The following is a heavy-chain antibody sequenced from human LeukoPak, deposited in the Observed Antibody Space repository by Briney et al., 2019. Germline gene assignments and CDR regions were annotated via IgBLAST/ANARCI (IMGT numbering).Heavy chain of an antibody. J-gene: IGHJ3*02. CDR1: GGTFSSYA. Sequence: ASVKVSCKASGGTFSSYAISWVRQAPGQGLEWMGGIIPIFGTANYAQKFQGRVTITTDESTSTAYMELSSLRSEDTAVYYCAREQHNAFDIWGQGTMVTVSS. V-gene: IGHV1-69*05. CDR3: AREQHNAFDI. CDR2: IIPIFGTA. D-gene: IGHD5-18*01.